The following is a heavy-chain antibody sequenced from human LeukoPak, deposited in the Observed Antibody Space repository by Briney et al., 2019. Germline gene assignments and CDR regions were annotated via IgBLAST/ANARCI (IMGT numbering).Heavy chain of an antibody. CDR2: IWHDGSTR. Sequence: GGSLRLSCAASGFNFRNYGLHWVRQAPGKGLEWVTVIWHDGSTRYYADSVKGRFTISRDNAKNMQYLQMNSLRAEDTAVYYCARSPGGSYAYFDNWGQGTLVTVSS. J-gene: IGHJ4*02. CDR1: GFNFRNYG. CDR3: ARSPGGSYAYFDN. D-gene: IGHD3-16*01. V-gene: IGHV3-33*01.